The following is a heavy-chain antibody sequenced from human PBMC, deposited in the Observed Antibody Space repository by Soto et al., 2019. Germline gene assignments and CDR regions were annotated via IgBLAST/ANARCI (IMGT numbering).Heavy chain of an antibody. J-gene: IGHJ4*02. CDR3: TTDTCNSPPFDY. CDR1: DFTFSNAW. Sequence: EVHLMESGGGVVKPGGSRRLSCAAPDFTFSNAWMNWVRQTPGKGLEWVGRIRDKSDGGTTDYAAPVQGRFTISIDDSKNLLYLQMNNLKTEDTAVYYCTTDTCNSPPFDYWGQGTLVTVSS. CDR2: IRDKSDGGTT. V-gene: IGHV3-15*07. D-gene: IGHD4-4*01.